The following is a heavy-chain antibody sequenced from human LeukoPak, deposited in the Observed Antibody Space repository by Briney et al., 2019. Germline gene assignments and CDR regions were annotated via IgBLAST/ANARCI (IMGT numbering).Heavy chain of an antibody. CDR1: GGSVASGPNY. J-gene: IGHJ4*02. CDR2: IQTSGRV. D-gene: IGHD2-21*02. V-gene: IGHV4-61*02. Sequence: PSQTLSLTCSVSGGSVASGPNYWNWIRRPAGKGLEWIGRIQTSGRVNYNPSLKSRVTVYLDTPKNLVSLQLTSLTAADSAACFCARDRGNGDCGDYFDSWGQGTQVTVSS. CDR3: ARDRGNGDCGDYFDS.